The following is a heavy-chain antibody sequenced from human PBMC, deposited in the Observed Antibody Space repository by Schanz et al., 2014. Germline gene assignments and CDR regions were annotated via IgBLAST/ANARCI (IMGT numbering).Heavy chain of an antibody. CDR3: ARVRYDILTDYYTEYYFDS. CDR2: INGNGGIT. CDR1: GFTFSDYY. D-gene: IGHD3-9*01. Sequence: VQLVESGGGVVRPGGSLRLSCAASGFTFSDYYMTWIRQAPGKGLEWVSAINGNGGITYYADPVKGRFTISRDNAKNSLYLQMNSLRAEDTAVYYCARVRYDILTDYYTEYYFDSWGQGTLVAVSS. J-gene: IGHJ4*02. V-gene: IGHV3-11*04.